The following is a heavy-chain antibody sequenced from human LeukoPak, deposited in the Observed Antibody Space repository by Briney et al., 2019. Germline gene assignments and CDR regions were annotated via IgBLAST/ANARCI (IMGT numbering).Heavy chain of an antibody. CDR1: GFTFSNNW. Sequence: GGSLRLSCAVSGFTFSNNWMSWVRQAPGKGLEWVANINQDGSEKYYVDSVKGRFTISRDNSKNTLYLQMNSLRAEDTAVYYYARDTTRDFYDSSGYYHGHLDYWGQGTLVTVSS. CDR3: ARDTTRDFYDSSGYYHGHLDY. CDR2: INQDGSEK. J-gene: IGHJ4*02. D-gene: IGHD3-22*01. V-gene: IGHV3-7*01.